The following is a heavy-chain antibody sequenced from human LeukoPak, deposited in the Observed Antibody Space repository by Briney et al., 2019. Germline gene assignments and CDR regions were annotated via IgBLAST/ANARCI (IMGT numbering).Heavy chain of an antibody. D-gene: IGHD6-19*01. J-gene: IGHJ4*02. V-gene: IGHV3-30-3*01. CDR1: GFTFSSYA. CDR3: AREHPGIAVAGTGNFDY. CDR2: ISYDGSNK. Sequence: PGGSLRLSCAVSGFTFSSYAMHWVRQAPGKGLEWVAVISYDGSNKYYADSVKGRFTISRDNSKNTLYLQMNSLRAEDTAVYYCAREHPGIAVAGTGNFDYWGQGTLVTVSS.